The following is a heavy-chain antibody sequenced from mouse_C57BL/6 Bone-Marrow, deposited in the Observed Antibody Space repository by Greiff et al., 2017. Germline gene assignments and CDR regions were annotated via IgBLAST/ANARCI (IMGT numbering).Heavy chain of an antibody. Sequence: QLQQSGPELVKPGASVKISCKASGYAFSSSWMNCVKQRPGKGFEWIGRIYPGDGDNNYNGKFKGKATLTADKPSSTAYMQRSSLTSEDSAVYFCARGNYDFDYWGQGTTLTVSS. D-gene: IGHD2-1*01. J-gene: IGHJ2*01. CDR2: IYPGDGDN. V-gene: IGHV1-82*01. CDR1: GYAFSSSW. CDR3: ARGNYDFDY.